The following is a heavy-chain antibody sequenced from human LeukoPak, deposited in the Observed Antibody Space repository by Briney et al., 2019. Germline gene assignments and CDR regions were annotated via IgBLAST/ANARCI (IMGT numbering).Heavy chain of an antibody. J-gene: IGHJ4*02. CDR3: ANLFSSSWSVGFDY. Sequence: GGSLRLSCAASGFTFSSYGMHWVRQAPGKGLEWVAFIRYDGSNKYYADSVKGRFTISRDNSKNTLYLQMNSLRAEDTAVYHRANLFSSSWSVGFDYWGQGTLVTVSS. V-gene: IGHV3-30*02. CDR1: GFTFSSYG. CDR2: IRYDGSNK. D-gene: IGHD6-13*01.